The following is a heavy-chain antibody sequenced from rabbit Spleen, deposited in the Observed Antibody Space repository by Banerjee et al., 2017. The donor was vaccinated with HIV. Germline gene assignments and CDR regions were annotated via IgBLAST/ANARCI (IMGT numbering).Heavy chain of an antibody. CDR3: ARDDASNHGYSGYGL. V-gene: IGHV1S7*01. D-gene: IGHD7-1*01. J-gene: IGHJ6*01. CDR1: GFDFSRDY. CDR2: IDPVFGIT. Sequence: QLKESGGGLVQPGGSLKLSCTASGFDFSRDYMNWVRQAPGKGLEWIGYIDPVFGITYYASWVNGRFTISSHNAQNTVSLQMNSLTAADTATYFCARDDASNHGYSGYGLWGQGTLVTVS.